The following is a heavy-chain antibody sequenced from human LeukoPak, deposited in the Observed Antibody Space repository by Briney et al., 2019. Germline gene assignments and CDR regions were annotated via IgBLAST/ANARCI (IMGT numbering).Heavy chain of an antibody. V-gene: IGHV4-39*07. CDR3: ARNAANPGYYYYYMDV. D-gene: IGHD2-15*01. Sequence: SETLSLTCTVYGGSICSSSYYWGWIRQPPGKGLEWIGSIYYSGSTYYNPSLKSRVTISVDTSKNQFSLKLSSVTAADTAVFYCARNAANPGYYYYYMDVWGKGTTVTVSS. CDR2: IYYSGST. J-gene: IGHJ6*03. CDR1: GGSICSSSYY.